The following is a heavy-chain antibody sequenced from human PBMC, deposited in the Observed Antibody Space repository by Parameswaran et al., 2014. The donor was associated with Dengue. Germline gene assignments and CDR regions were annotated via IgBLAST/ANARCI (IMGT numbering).Heavy chain of an antibody. Sequence: ESLKISCAASGFTFSSYSMNWVRQAPGKGLEWVSFISSSSSYIYYADSVKGRFTISRDNAKNSLYLQMNSLRAEDTAVYYCARVGDILTGYSNYYYYGMDVWGQGTTVTVSS. CDR1: GFTFSSYS. D-gene: IGHD3-9*01. V-gene: IGHV3-21*01. CDR2: ISSSSSYI. J-gene: IGHJ6*02. CDR3: ARVGDILTGYSNYYYYGMDV.